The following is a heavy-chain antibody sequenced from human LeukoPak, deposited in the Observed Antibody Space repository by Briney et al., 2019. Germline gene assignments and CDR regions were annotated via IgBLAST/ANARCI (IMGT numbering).Heavy chain of an antibody. CDR1: GYTFTSYG. Sequence: GASVKVSCKASGYTFTSYGISWVRQAPGQGLEWMGWISAYNGNTNYAQKLQGRVTMTTDTSTSTAYMELRSLRSDDTAVYYCARDDGSYGSGSYPSDYWGQGTLVTVSS. CDR3: ARDDGSYGSGSYPSDY. V-gene: IGHV1-18*04. CDR2: ISAYNGNT. D-gene: IGHD3-10*01. J-gene: IGHJ4*02.